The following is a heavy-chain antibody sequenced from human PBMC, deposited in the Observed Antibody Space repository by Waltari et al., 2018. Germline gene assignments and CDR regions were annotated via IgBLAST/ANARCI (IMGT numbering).Heavy chain of an antibody. J-gene: IGHJ4*02. Sequence: EEQLVESGGGLVHPGGSLRLSCVASGFTFGDPRMSWVRQARGKELEWVAKIKRNGTDDMYVDSVKSRFTISKDNTKNSVFLQMNSLRAEDAAVYYCAGDHWNALGVWGQGTLVTVSS. V-gene: IGHV3-7*01. D-gene: IGHD1-1*01. CDR3: AGDHWNALGV. CDR1: GFTFGDPR. CDR2: IKRNGTDD.